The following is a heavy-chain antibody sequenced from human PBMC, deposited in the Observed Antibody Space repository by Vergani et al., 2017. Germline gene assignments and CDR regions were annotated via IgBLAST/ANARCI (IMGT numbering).Heavy chain of an antibody. CDR2: IDEYGNRA. CDR3: VRTEYCTGIACNTRFDS. V-gene: IGHV3-74*03. D-gene: IGHD2-8*02. CDR1: GFSFNTYW. Sequence: EVQLVESGGGSVQSGGSLRLSCVASGFSFNTYWMHWVRQVPGKGLMWVARIDEYGNRATYGDFETGRFTISRDNAKKTVFLQMKNLRADDAGVYYCVRTEYCTGIACNTRFDSWGQGALVTVSS. J-gene: IGHJ5*01.